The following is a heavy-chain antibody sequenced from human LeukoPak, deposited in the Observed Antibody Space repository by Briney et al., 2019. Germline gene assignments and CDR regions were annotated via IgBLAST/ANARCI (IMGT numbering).Heavy chain of an antibody. Sequence: PSETPSLTCAVYGGSFSGYYWSWIRQPPGKGLEWIGEINHSGSTNYNPSLKSRVTISVDTSKNQFSLKLSSVTAADTAVYYCARGRADYWGQGTLVTVSS. CDR2: INHSGST. CDR1: GGSFSGYY. V-gene: IGHV4-34*01. CDR3: ARGRADY. J-gene: IGHJ4*02.